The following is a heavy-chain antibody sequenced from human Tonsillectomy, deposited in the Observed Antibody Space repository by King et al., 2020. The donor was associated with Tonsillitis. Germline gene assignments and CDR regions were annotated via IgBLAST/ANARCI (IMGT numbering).Heavy chain of an antibody. CDR1: GFTFSSYW. J-gene: IGHJ4*02. V-gene: IGHV3-74*01. CDR2: INPDGGYT. D-gene: IGHD4-23*01. CDR3: ARGRAPGGNFDS. Sequence: DVQLVESGGGLVQPGGSLRLSCAASGFTFSSYWMHWVRQVPGEGLVWVSRINPDGGYTNYADSVKGRFSISRDNAKNTLYLQMNTLRAEDTGLFYCARGRAPGGNFDSWGQGTRVTVSS.